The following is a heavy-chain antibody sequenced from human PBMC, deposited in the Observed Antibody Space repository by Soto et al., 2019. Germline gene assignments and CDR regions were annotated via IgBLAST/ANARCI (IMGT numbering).Heavy chain of an antibody. CDR2: MYHGGNT. CDR1: NYSISNPHY. Sequence: PSETLSLTCTVSNYSISNPHYWGWIRQPPGKRPEWIASMYHGGNTFYNPSLKSRITMSMDTSRNQFSLKLRFMTAAGTAVYYCARAHTMVVAGSTFDYWGHGTLVTVSS. CDR3: ARAHTMVVAGSTFDY. D-gene: IGHD2-21*02. J-gene: IGHJ4*01. V-gene: IGHV4-38-2*02.